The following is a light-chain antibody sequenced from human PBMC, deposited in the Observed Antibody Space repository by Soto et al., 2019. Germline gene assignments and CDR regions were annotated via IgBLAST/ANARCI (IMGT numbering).Light chain of an antibody. CDR1: SSDVGGYNY. CDR3: SSYAGSNNYV. Sequence: QSALTQPPSASGSPGQSVTISCTGTSSDVGGYNYVSWFQRHPGKAPKLIIYEVSKRPSGVPDRFSGSKSGNTASLTVSGLQAEDEADYYCSSYAGSNNYVFGTGTKVTVL. CDR2: EVS. J-gene: IGLJ1*01. V-gene: IGLV2-8*01.